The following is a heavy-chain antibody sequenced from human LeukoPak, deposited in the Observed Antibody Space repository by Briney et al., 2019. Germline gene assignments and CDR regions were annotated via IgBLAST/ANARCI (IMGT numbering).Heavy chain of an antibody. CDR1: GFTFDNYA. CDR2: IWFDGSNK. Sequence: GGSLRLSCAASGFTFDNYAMSWVRQAPGKGLEWVALIWFDGSNKDYADSVKGRFTISRDNSNNMLYLQMNSLRTEDTAVYYCARDRGRYYYGSGSYYPDYWGQGTLVTVSS. J-gene: IGHJ4*02. V-gene: IGHV3-33*01. D-gene: IGHD3-10*01. CDR3: ARDRGRYYYGSGSYYPDY.